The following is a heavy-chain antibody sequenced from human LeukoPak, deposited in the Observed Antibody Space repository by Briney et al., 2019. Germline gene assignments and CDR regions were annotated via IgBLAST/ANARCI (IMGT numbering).Heavy chain of an antibody. J-gene: IGHJ4*02. CDR1: GDSVSSNSAA. CDR2: TYYRSKWYN. D-gene: IGHD2-2*01. CDR3: ARRVGSYCSSTSCSYYFDY. Sequence: SQTLSLTCAISGDSVSSNSAAWNWIRQSPSRGLEWLGRTYYRSKWYNDYAVSVKSRITINPDTSKNQFSLQLNSVTPEDTAVYYCARRVGSYCSSTSCSYYFDYWGQGTLVTVSS. V-gene: IGHV6-1*01.